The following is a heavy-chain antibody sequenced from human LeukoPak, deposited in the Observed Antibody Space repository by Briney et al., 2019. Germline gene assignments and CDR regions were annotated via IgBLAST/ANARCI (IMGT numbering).Heavy chain of an antibody. D-gene: IGHD3-10*01. CDR1: GYTFSDYY. J-gene: IGHJ6*02. V-gene: IGHV1-2*02. Sequence: GASVKVSCKASGYTFSDYYMHWVRQAPGQGLEWMGWINPKSGDTNYAQNFQGRVTVTRDTSIRTAYMEMSSLRYDDTAVYFCARDKASGPGSYYTLDVWGQGTTVTVSS. CDR3: ARDKASGPGSYYTLDV. CDR2: INPKSGDT.